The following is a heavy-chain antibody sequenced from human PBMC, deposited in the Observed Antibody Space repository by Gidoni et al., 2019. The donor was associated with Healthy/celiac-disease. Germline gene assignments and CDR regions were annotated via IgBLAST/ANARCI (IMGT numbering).Heavy chain of an antibody. CDR3: ARVAGDSSGYYYLGIRPHYFDY. D-gene: IGHD3-22*01. V-gene: IGHV4-31*03. CDR1: GGSISSGGYY. Sequence: QVQLQESGPGLVKPSQTLSLTCTVSGGSISSGGYYWSWIRQHPGKGLEWIGYIYYSGSTYYNPSLKSRVTISVDTSKNQFSLKLSSVTAADTAVYYCARVAGDSSGYYYLGIRPHYFDYWGQGTLVTVSS. J-gene: IGHJ4*02. CDR2: IYYSGST.